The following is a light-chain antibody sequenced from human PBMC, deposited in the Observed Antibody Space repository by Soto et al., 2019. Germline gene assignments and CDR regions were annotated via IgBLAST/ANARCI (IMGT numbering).Light chain of an antibody. Sequence: EIVLTQSPDTLSLSPGESATLSCRASQSVSSTYLAWYQQKPGRAPRLLIYGASTRATGIPDRFIGSGSGTDVTLTISRLEPEAFALFYCQQYDNSIAFGQETRLE. CDR2: GAS. CDR1: QSVSSTY. J-gene: IGKJ5*01. CDR3: QQYDNSIA. V-gene: IGKV3-20*01.